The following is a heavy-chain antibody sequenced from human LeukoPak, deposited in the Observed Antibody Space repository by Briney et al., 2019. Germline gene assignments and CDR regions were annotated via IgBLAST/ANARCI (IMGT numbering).Heavy chain of an antibody. J-gene: IGHJ1*01. Sequence: SETLSLTSTVSGGSISSSSYYWGWIRQPPGKGLEWIGSIFYSGSTYYNPSLKSRLTISVDTSKNQFSLKLSSVTAADTAVYYCARGPVVVYKYFQHWGQGTLVTVSS. CDR3: ARGPVVVYKYFQH. V-gene: IGHV4-39*01. D-gene: IGHD5/OR15-5a*01. CDR2: IFYSGST. CDR1: GGSISSSSYY.